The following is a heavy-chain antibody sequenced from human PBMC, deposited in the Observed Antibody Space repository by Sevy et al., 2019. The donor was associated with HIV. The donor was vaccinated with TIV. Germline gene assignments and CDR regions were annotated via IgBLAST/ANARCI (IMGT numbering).Heavy chain of an antibody. D-gene: IGHD2-2*01. CDR3: ARGRQLPKYYYYGMDV. J-gene: IGHJ6*02. V-gene: IGHV4-34*01. CDR1: GGSFSGYY. Sequence: SETLSLTCAVYGGSFSGYYWSWIRQPPGKGLEWIGEINHSGSTNYNPSLKSRVTISVDTYKNQFSLKLSSVTAADTAVYYCARGRQLPKYYYYGMDVWGQGTTVTVSS. CDR2: INHSGST.